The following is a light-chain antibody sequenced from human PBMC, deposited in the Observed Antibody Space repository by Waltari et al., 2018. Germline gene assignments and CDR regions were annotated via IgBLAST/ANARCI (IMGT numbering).Light chain of an antibody. V-gene: IGLV3-27*01. Sequence: SFELTQTSSLSVSPGQTARITCSGDVLANKYARWFQQKPGQAPVLIISRDTERPSGIPERFSGSSSGTTVTLTIRGAQAEDEADYYCYAAADNNLGVFGGGTKVTVL. CDR3: YAAADNNLGV. CDR2: RDT. CDR1: VLANKY. J-gene: IGLJ3*02.